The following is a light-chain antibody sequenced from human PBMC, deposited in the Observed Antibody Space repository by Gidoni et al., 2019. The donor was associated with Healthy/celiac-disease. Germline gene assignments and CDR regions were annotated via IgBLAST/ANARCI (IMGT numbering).Light chain of an antibody. CDR3: QQSYSTLT. CDR1: QSISSY. Sequence: DIQMTQSPSSLYASVGDRVTITCRASQSISSYLNWYQQKPGKAPKLLSYAASSLPSGVPSRFSGSGSGTDFTLTISSLQPEDFATYYCQQSYSTLTFXGXTKVEIK. J-gene: IGKJ4*01. V-gene: IGKV1-39*01. CDR2: AAS.